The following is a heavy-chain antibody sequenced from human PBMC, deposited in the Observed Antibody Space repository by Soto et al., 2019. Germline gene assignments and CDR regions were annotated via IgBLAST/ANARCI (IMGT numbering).Heavy chain of an antibody. D-gene: IGHD6-13*01. V-gene: IGHV3-23*01. CDR2: ISGSGGST. CDR1: GFTFSSYA. J-gene: IGHJ5*02. Sequence: EVQLLESGGGLVQPGGSLRLSCAASGFTFSSYAMSWVRQAPGKGLEWVSAISGSGGSTYYADSVKGRFTISRDNSKTTPYLQMHSLRAEDTAGYYCAKVIAAAGTGYWFDPWGQGTLVTVSS. CDR3: AKVIAAAGTGYWFDP.